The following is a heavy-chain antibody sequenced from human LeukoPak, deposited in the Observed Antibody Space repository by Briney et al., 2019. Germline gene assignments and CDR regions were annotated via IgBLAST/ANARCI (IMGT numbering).Heavy chain of an antibody. Sequence: LGTLSLTCTVSGGSISNSYWSWVRQPPGKGLEWIGYTSYSGSTNYNPSLKSRVTMSVDTSTDQFSLRLISVTAADTAVYYCARTVSGDYYSMDVWGQGTTVTVS. D-gene: IGHD1-26*01. J-gene: IGHJ6*02. CDR3: ARTVSGDYYSMDV. CDR1: GGSISNSY. CDR2: TSYSGST. V-gene: IGHV4-59*08.